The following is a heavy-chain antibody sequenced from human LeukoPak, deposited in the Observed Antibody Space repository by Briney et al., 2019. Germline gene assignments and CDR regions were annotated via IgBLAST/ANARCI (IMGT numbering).Heavy chain of an antibody. D-gene: IGHD3-22*01. J-gene: IGHJ4*02. V-gene: IGHV3-30-3*01. Sequence: VGSLRLSCAASGFTFSSYAMHWVRQAPGKGLEWVAVISYDGSNKYYADSVKGRFTISRDNSKNTLYLQMNSLRAEDTAVYYCARDSYYYDSSGDFDYWGQGTLVTVSS. CDR2: ISYDGSNK. CDR3: ARDSYYYDSSGDFDY. CDR1: GFTFSSYA.